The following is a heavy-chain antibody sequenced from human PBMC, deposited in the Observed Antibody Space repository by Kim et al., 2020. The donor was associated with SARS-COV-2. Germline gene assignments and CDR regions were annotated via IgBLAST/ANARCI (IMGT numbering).Heavy chain of an antibody. CDR1: GGSISSSSYY. J-gene: IGHJ4*02. V-gene: IGHV4-39*01. CDR2: IYYSGST. CDR3: ARHNWWELSFDY. Sequence: SETLSLTCTVSGGSISSSSYYWGWIRQPPGKGLEWIGSIYYSGSTYYNPSLKSRVTISVDTSKNQFSLKLSSVTAADTAVYYCARHNWWELSFDYWGQGTLVTVSS. D-gene: IGHD1-26*01.